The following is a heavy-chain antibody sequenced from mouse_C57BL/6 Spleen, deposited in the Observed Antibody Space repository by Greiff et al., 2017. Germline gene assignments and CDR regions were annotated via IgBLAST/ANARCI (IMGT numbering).Heavy chain of an antibody. CDR3: ARDDGYYPVYAMDY. D-gene: IGHD2-3*01. CDR1: GYAFSSSW. J-gene: IGHJ4*01. CDR2: IYPGDGDT. Sequence: VQLQQSGPELVKPGASVKISCKASGYAFSSSWMNWVKQRPGKGLEWIGRIYPGDGDTNYNGKFKGKATLTADKSSSTAYMQLSSLTSEDSAVYFCARDDGYYPVYAMDYWGQGTSVTVSS. V-gene: IGHV1-82*01.